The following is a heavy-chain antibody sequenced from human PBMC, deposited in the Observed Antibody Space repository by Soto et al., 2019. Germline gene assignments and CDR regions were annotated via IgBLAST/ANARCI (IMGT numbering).Heavy chain of an antibody. CDR2: INPNSGGT. V-gene: IGHV1-2*02. J-gene: IGHJ4*02. CDR1: GYTFTDYY. Sequence: ASVKVSCKASGYTFTDYYVHWVRQAPGQGLEWMGWINPNSGGTKSAQKFQGRVTMARDTSISTAYMELSRLRSDDTAVYYCARRKGDYYDSSGYHYYFDYWGQGPPVPVSS. D-gene: IGHD3-22*01. CDR3: ARRKGDYYDSSGYHYYFDY.